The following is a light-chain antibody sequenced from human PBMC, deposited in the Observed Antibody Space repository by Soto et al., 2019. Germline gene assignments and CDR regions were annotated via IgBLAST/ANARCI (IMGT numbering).Light chain of an antibody. CDR2: ANN. V-gene: IGLV1-40*01. Sequence: QSVLTQPPSVSGAPGQRVTISCTGSSSNIGAGYDVHWYQQLPGSAPRLLIYANNNRPSGVPDRFSGSKSGSSASLAIIGLQAEDEADYYCQSYDSSRRKVFGGGTKLTVL. CDR3: QSYDSSRRKV. CDR1: SSNIGAGYD. J-gene: IGLJ3*02.